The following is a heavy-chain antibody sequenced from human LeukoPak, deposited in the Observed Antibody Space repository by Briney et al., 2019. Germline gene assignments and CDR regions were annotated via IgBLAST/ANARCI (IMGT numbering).Heavy chain of an antibody. Sequence: SETLSLTCTVSGGSISSYYWSWIRQPAGKGLEWIGRIYTSGSTNYNPSLKSRVTTSVDTSKNQFSLKLSSVTAADTAVYYCARLTLGSGWPYYYYYGMDVWGQGTTVTVSS. CDR2: IYTSGST. J-gene: IGHJ6*02. D-gene: IGHD6-19*01. V-gene: IGHV4-4*07. CDR3: ARLTLGSGWPYYYYYGMDV. CDR1: GGSISSYY.